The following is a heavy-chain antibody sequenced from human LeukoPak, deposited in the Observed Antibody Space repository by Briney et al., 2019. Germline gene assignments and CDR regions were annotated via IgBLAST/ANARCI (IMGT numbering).Heavy chain of an antibody. CDR1: GGSISSYY. CDR3: ARGLGYGGNSVPFDD. J-gene: IGHJ4*02. Sequence: SETLSLTCTVSGGSISSYYWSWIRQPPGKGLEWIGYIYYSGSTNYNPSLKSRVTISVDTSKNQFSLKLSSVTAADTAVYYCARGLGYGGNSVPFDDWGQGTLVTVSS. D-gene: IGHD4-23*01. CDR2: IYYSGST. V-gene: IGHV4-59*12.